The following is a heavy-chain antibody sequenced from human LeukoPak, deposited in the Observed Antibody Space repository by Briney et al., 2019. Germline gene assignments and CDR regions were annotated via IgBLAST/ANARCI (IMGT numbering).Heavy chain of an antibody. J-gene: IGHJ4*02. CDR3: ARGAGAGYNLQPFDY. CDR1: GGSISSGSYY. V-gene: IGHV4-61*05. D-gene: IGHD5-24*01. Sequence: PSETLSLTCTVSGGSISSGSYYWGWIRQPPGKGLEWIGYIYYSGSTNYNPSLKSRVTISVDTSKNQFSLKLSSVTAADAAAYYCARGAGAGYNLQPFDYWGQGTLVTVSS. CDR2: IYYSGST.